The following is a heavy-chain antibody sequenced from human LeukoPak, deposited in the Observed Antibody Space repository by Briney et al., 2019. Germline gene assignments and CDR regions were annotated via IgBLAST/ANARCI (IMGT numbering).Heavy chain of an antibody. CDR3: ARLNGGN. J-gene: IGHJ4*02. CDR2: VDYSGST. D-gene: IGHD4-23*01. Sequence: PSETLSLTCTVSGGSITRYYWSWIRRPPGKGLEWLAYVDYSGSTAYNPSLNGQIAISPDTSKNQFSLKLRSVTAADTAVYYCARLNGGNWGPGILVTVSS. CDR1: GGSITRYY. V-gene: IGHV4-59*08.